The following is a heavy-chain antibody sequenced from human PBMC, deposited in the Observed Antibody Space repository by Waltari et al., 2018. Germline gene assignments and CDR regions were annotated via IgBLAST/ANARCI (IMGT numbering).Heavy chain of an antibody. CDR3: ARRNYCSSVTCYFDATSYYYYYMDV. Sequence: QVRIDQWGTGLLKPAETLSLSCAVDGGPFLDFFWAWVRHAPGKGLEWLGEINQSGKTYYNPSLKSRVTLSVDPSKSQFSLSLRSVTAADTAVYYCARRNYCSSVTCYFDATSYYYYYMDVWGKGTALIVSS. CDR2: INQSGKT. D-gene: IGHD2-2*01. V-gene: IGHV4-34*01. J-gene: IGHJ6*03. CDR1: GGPFLDFF.